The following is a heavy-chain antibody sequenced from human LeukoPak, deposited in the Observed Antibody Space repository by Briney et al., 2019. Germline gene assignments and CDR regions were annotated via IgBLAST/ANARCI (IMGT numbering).Heavy chain of an antibody. CDR2: INPGGRNI. Sequence: GGSLSLSCAASGFTFSCIRMHWLPPVPGKGLVWVARINPGGRNITYADPVKGRFTISRDNATTTLDLQMDSLRAEDRGLYYCARSNQADDYWGQGTLVTVSS. CDR1: GFTFSCIR. D-gene: IGHD1-14*01. CDR3: ARSNQADDY. V-gene: IGHV3-74*03. J-gene: IGHJ4*02.